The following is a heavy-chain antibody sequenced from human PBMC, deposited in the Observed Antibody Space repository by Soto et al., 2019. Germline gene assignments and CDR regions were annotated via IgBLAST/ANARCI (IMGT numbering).Heavy chain of an antibody. J-gene: IGHJ4*02. V-gene: IGHV3-30-3*01. Sequence: QVQLVESGGGVVQPWRSLRLSCAASGFTFSSYAMHWVRQAPGKGLEWVAVISYDGSNKSYADSVKGRFTISRDNSKNTLYLQMNSRRAEDTAVYYCARDFVIVVATSGSDWRQGTLVTVS. CDR2: ISYDGSNK. CDR1: GFTFSSYA. D-gene: IGHD1-26*01. CDR3: ARDFVIVVATSGSD.